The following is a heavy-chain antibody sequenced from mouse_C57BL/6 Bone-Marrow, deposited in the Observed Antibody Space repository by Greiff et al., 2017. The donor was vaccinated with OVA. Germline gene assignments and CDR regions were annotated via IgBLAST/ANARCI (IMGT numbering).Heavy chain of an antibody. D-gene: IGHD1-1*01. CDR2: IDPETGGT. J-gene: IGHJ1*03. CDR3: TRGITTVVGGGWYFDV. CDR1: GYTFTDYE. V-gene: IGHV1-15*01. Sequence: VQLQESGAELVRPGASVTLSCKASGYTFTDYEMHWVKQTPVHGLEWIGAIDPETGGTAYNQKFKGKAILTADKSSSTAYMELRSLTPEDSAVYYCTRGITTVVGGGWYFDVWGTGTTVTVSS.